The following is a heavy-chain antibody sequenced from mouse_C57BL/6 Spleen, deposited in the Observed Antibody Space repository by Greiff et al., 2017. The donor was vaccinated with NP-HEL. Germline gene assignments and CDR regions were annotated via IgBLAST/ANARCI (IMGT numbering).Heavy chain of an antibody. J-gene: IGHJ4*01. V-gene: IGHV2-5*01. Sequence: QVQLQQSGPGLVQPSQSLSITCTVSGFSLTSYGVHWVRQSPGKGLEWLGVIWRGGSTDYNAAFMSRLSITKDNSKSQVFFKMNSLQADDTAIYYCAKNSNYGDSNAMDYWGQGTSVTVSS. CDR1: GFSLTSYG. CDR3: AKNSNYGDSNAMDY. CDR2: IWRGGST. D-gene: IGHD2-5*01.